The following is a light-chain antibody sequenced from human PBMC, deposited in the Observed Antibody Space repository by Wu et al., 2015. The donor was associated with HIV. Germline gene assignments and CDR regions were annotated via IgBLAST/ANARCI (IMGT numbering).Light chain of an antibody. CDR2: GAS. J-gene: IGKJ1*01. CDR1: QGIGNY. Sequence: AIRMTQSPSSLSASTGDRVTITCRASQGIGNYLAWYQQTPGKAPKLPIYGASTLQSGVPSRFSGSGSGTDFTLTISCLQSEDFAIYYCQQYYSSPHFGPGTKVEIK. CDR3: QQYYSSPH. V-gene: IGKV1-8*01.